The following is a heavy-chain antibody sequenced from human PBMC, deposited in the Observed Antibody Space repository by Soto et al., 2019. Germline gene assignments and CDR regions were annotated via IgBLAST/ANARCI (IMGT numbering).Heavy chain of an antibody. J-gene: IGHJ3*02. CDR1: GGPISSSTYY. CDR3: ARRGYDYVWGSYRPDAFDI. Sequence: SETLSLTCTVSGGPISSSTYYWGWIRQLPGKGLEWIGSIFYSGSTYYNPSLKSRVTISVDTSKNQFSLKLSSVTAADTAVYYCARRGYDYVWGSYRPDAFDIWGQGTMVTVSS. CDR2: IFYSGST. V-gene: IGHV4-39*01. D-gene: IGHD3-16*02.